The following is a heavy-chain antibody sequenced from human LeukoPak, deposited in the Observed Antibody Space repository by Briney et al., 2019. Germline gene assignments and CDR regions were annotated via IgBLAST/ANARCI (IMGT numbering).Heavy chain of an antibody. J-gene: IGHJ4*02. CDR2: IKQDGSEK. CDR1: GFTFSSYW. V-gene: IGHV3-7*01. Sequence: GGSLRLSRAASGFTFSSYWMSWVRQAPGKGLEWVANIKQDGSEKYYVDSVKGRFTISRDNAKNSLYLQMNSLRAEDTAVYYCARVSSSAIFDYWGQGTLVTVSS. D-gene: IGHD6-6*01. CDR3: ARVSSSAIFDY.